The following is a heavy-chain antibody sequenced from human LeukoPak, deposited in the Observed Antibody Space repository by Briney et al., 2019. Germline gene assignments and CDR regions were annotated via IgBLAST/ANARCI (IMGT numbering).Heavy chain of an antibody. CDR2: IYYSGST. J-gene: IGHJ4*02. CDR3: ASSAGHYVFWGN. Sequence: SETLSLTCTVSGGSISSSSYYWGWIRQPPGKGLEWIGSIYYSGSTNYNPSLKSRVTISVDTSKNRFYLKLSSVTAADTAVYYCASSAGHYVFWGNWGQGALVTVSS. D-gene: IGHD3-3*01. V-gene: IGHV4-39*07. CDR1: GGSISSSSYY.